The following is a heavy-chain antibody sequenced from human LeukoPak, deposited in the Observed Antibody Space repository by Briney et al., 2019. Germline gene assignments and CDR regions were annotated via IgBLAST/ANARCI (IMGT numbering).Heavy chain of an antibody. Sequence: ASAKVSCKASGYTFTGYYMHWVRQAPGQGLEWMGWINPNSGGTNYAQKFQGRVTMTRDTSISTAYMELSRLRSDDTAVYYCARGRGDSSGYSAPLGAFDIWGQGTMVTVSS. D-gene: IGHD3-22*01. CDR3: ARGRGDSSGYSAPLGAFDI. CDR2: INPNSGGT. V-gene: IGHV1-2*02. J-gene: IGHJ3*02. CDR1: GYTFTGYY.